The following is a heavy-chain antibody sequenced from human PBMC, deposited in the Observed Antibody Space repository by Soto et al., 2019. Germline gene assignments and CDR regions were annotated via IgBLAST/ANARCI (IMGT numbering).Heavy chain of an antibody. CDR2: IIPIFGTA. D-gene: IGHD3-22*01. V-gene: IGHV1-69*13. J-gene: IGHJ4*02. CDR1: GGTFSSYA. CDR3: ARDRSPYYYDSSGYYYPFDY. Sequence: AVKVSFKASGGTFSSYAISWVRQAPGQGLEWTGGIIPIFGTANYAQKFQGRVTITADESTSTAYMELSSLRSEDTAVYYCARDRSPYYYDSSGYYYPFDYWGQGTLVTVSS.